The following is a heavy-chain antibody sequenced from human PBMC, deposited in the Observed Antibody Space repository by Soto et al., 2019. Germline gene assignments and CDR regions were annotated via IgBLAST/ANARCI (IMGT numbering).Heavy chain of an antibody. CDR2: IKSTTNGGTT. Sequence: EVQLVESGGGLVKPGGSLRLSCAASGFTFSNAWMSWVRQAPGKGLEWVGRIKSTTNGGTTDYAAPVKGRFTISRDDSKNTLYLQMNSLKAEDTAVYYCTTGLLGTWGQGTLVTVSS. J-gene: IGHJ5*02. CDR1: GFTFSNAW. CDR3: TTGLLGT. V-gene: IGHV3-15*01. D-gene: IGHD3-10*01.